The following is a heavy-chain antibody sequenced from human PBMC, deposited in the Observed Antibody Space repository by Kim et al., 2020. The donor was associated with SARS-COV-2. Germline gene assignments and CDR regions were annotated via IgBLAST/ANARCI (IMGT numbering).Heavy chain of an antibody. Sequence: SETLSLTCTVSGGSISSGGYYWSWIRQHPGKGLEWIGYIYYSGSTYYNPSLKSRVTISVDTSKNQFSLKLSSVTAADTAVYYCARGGYYYGSGSYLGAFDIWGQGTMVTVSS. J-gene: IGHJ3*02. CDR3: ARGGYYYGSGSYLGAFDI. D-gene: IGHD3-10*01. V-gene: IGHV4-31*03. CDR1: GGSISSGGYY. CDR2: IYYSGST.